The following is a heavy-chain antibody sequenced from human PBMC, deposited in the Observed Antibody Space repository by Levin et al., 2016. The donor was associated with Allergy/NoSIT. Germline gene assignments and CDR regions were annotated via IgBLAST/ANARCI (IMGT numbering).Heavy chain of an antibody. CDR3: ARRRRYCSGGSCYSGGWFDY. D-gene: IGHD2-15*01. CDR2: INSDGSST. V-gene: IGHV3-74*01. Sequence: WIRQPPGKGLVWVSRINSDGSSTSYADSVKGRFTISRDNAKNTLYLQMNSLRAEDTAVYYCARRRRYCSGGSCYSGGWFDYWGQGTLVTVSS. J-gene: IGHJ4*02.